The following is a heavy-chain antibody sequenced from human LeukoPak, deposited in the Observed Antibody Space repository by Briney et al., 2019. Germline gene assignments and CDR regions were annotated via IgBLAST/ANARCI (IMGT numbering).Heavy chain of an antibody. CDR2: ISADNGNT. J-gene: IGHJ1*01. CDR3: VREAEVAGTVFFQY. V-gene: IGHV1-18*01. CDR1: GYTFTSYG. Sequence: ASVKVSCKASGYTFTSYGISWVRQAPGQGLEWMGWISADNGNTNYAQKLQGRVTMTRDTSTSTACMELRSLRSDDTAVYYCVREAEVAGTVFFQYWGQGTLVTVSS. D-gene: IGHD6-19*01.